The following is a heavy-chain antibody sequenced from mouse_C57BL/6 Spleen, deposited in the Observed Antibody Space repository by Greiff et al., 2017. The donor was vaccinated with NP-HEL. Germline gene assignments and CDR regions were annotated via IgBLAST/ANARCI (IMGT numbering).Heavy chain of an antibody. Sequence: VQLQESGPGLVQPSQSLSITCTVSGFSLTSYGVHWVRQSPGKGLEWLGVIWRGGSTDYNAAFMSRLSITKDNSKSQVFFKMNSLQADDTAIYYCAKTVYYDYDYFDVWGTGTTVTVSS. J-gene: IGHJ1*03. CDR3: AKTVYYDYDYFDV. CDR2: IWRGGST. V-gene: IGHV2-5*01. D-gene: IGHD2-4*01. CDR1: GFSLTSYG.